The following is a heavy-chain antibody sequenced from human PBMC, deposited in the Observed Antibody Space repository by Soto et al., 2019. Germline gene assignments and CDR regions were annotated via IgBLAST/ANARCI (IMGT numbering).Heavy chain of an antibody. CDR1: GYTFTSYG. V-gene: IGHV1-18*04. J-gene: IGHJ6*01. D-gene: IGHD1-26*01. Sequence: ASVKVSCKASGYTFTSYGISWVRQAPGQGLEWMGWISAYSGNTNYEQKLQGRVTMTTDTSTSTAYMELRSLRSDDTAVYYCANWEGANCRMECLRQGTTSIVS. CDR2: ISAYSGNT. CDR3: ANWEGANCRMEC.